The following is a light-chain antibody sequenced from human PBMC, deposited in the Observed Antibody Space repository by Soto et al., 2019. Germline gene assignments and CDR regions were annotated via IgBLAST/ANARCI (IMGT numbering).Light chain of an antibody. CDR2: DVT. CDR3: SSYTSSSTYV. Sequence: QCVLTQPASVSGSPGQSITISCTGTSSGVGGYNYVSWYQQHPGKAPKLMIYDVTNRPSGVSNRFSGSKSGYTASPTISGLQAEDEADYYCSSYTSSSTYVFGTGTKVTVL. J-gene: IGLJ1*01. V-gene: IGLV2-14*03. CDR1: SSGVGGYNY.